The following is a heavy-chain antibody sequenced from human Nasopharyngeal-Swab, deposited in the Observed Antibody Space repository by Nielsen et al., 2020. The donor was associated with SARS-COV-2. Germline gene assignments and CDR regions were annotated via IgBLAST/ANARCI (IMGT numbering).Heavy chain of an antibody. CDR2: IYYSGST. CDR1: GGSISSYY. J-gene: IGHJ4*02. Sequence: SEILSLTCTVSGGSISSYYWSWIRQPPGKGLEWIGYIYYSGSTNYNPSLKSRVTISVDTSKNQFSLKLSSVTAADTAVYYCARVFKESSFSSSSGPFDYWGQGTLVTVPS. V-gene: IGHV4-59*01. D-gene: IGHD6-6*01. CDR3: ARVFKESSFSSSSGPFDY.